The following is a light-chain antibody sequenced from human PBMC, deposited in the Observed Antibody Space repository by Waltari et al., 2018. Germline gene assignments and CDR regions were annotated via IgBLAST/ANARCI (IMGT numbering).Light chain of an antibody. CDR1: SSDVGSYNL. CDR2: EVS. V-gene: IGLV2-23*02. CDR3: CSYVGSSTFLYV. Sequence: QSALTQPASVSGSPGQSITISCTGSSSDVGSYNLVSWYQQRPGKAPNLMIYEVSKRPSGVSNRFSGSKSGNTASLTISGLQGEDEADYYCCSYVGSSTFLYVFGIGTKVTVL. J-gene: IGLJ1*01.